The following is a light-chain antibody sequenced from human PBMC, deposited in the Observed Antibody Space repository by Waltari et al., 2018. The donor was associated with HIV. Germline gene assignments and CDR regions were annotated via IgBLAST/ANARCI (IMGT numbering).Light chain of an antibody. CDR1: SSDVGGYNY. CDR2: DVS. J-gene: IGLJ3*02. CDR3: CSYAGTYTWV. V-gene: IGLV2-11*01. Sequence: QSALTQPRSVSGSPGQSVTISCTGTSSDVGGYNYVSWYQQHPTKAPRLTIYDVSKRPSRFPARFSGSKAGNTASLTISVLQAEDEADYYCCSYAGTYTWVFGGGTKLTVL.